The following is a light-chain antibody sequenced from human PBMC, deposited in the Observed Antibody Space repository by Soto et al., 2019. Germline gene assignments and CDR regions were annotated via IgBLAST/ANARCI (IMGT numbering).Light chain of an antibody. CDR1: QSISNW. CDR2: KAS. Sequence: DIQITQSPSTLSASVGDRVTITCLASQSISNWLAWYQQKPGKAPKLLIYKASTLESGVPSRFSGSGSGTEFTLTISSLQPDDFATYFCQQYNSYWYTFGQGTKVDIK. V-gene: IGKV1-5*03. J-gene: IGKJ2*01. CDR3: QQYNSYWYT.